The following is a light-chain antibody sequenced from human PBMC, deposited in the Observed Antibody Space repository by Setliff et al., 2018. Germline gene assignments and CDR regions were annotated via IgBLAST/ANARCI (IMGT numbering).Light chain of an antibody. CDR2: DVS. V-gene: IGLV2-11*01. J-gene: IGLJ1*01. Sequence: QSVLTQPPSASGSPGQSLTISCTGTSRDIGAYNSVSWYQQHPGKAPKLLIYDVSKRPSGVPDRFSGSKSGNTASLTISGLQAEDEADYYCCSYAGSYTYYVFGTGTKVTVL. CDR3: CSYAGSYTYYV. CDR1: SRDIGAYNS.